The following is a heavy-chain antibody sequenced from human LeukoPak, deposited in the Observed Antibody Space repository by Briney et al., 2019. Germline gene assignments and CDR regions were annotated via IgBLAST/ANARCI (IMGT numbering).Heavy chain of an antibody. CDR2: ISGSGGDT. CDR1: GFTFSSYA. J-gene: IGHJ4*02. Sequence: GGSLRLSCAASGFTFSSYAMSWVRRAPGKGLEWVSLISGSGGDTYYADSVKGRLTISRDISKNTLYLQMNSLSAEDTAVYYCAKGDSGMVRRYYFDYWGQGTLVTVSS. CDR3: AKGDSGMVRRYYFDY. D-gene: IGHD5-18*01. V-gene: IGHV3-23*01.